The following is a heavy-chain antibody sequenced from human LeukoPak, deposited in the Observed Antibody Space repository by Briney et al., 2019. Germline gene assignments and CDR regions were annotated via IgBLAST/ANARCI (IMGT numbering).Heavy chain of an antibody. CDR3: AKGAEGPRWPPFDY. CDR2: ISGSGGST. V-gene: IGHV3-23*01. Sequence: AGGSLRLSCAASGFTFSSYVMSWVRQAPGKGLEWVSAISGSGGSTYYADSVKGRFTISRDNSKNTLYLQMNSLRAEDTAVYYCAKGAEGPRWPPFDYWGQGTLVTVSS. CDR1: GFTFSSYV. D-gene: IGHD4-23*01. J-gene: IGHJ4*02.